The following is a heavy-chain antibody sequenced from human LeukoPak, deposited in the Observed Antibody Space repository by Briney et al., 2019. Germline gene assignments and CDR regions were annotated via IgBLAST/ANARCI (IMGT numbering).Heavy chain of an antibody. D-gene: IGHD2-15*01. Sequence: PSETLSLTCAVYGGSFSGYYWSWIRQPPGKGLEWIGEINHSGSTNYNPSLKSRVTISVDTSKNQFSLKLSSVTAADTAVYYCARGLREVRYCSGGSCYSLYYFDYWGQGTLVTVSS. CDR1: GGSFSGYY. V-gene: IGHV4-34*01. CDR2: INHSGST. J-gene: IGHJ4*02. CDR3: ARGLREVRYCSGGSCYSLYYFDY.